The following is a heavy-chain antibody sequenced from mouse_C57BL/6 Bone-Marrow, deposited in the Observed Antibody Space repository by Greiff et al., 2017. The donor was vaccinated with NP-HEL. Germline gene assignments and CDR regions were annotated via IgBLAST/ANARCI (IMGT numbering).Heavy chain of an antibody. CDR3: ARGVWFAY. CDR2: ISNGGGST. Sequence: EVNVVESGGGLVQPGGSLKLSCAASGFTFSDYYMYWVRQTPEKRLEWVAYISNGGGSTYYPDTVKGRFTISRDNAKNTLYLQMSRLKSEDTAMYYCARGVWFAYWGQGTLVTVSA. V-gene: IGHV5-12*01. J-gene: IGHJ3*01. CDR1: GFTFSDYY.